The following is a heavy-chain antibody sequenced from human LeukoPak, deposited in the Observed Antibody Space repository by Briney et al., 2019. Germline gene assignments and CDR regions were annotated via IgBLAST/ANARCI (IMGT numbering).Heavy chain of an antibody. Sequence: GRSLRLSCAAYGFTFSSYGMHWVSQAPGKGLEWVAVISYDGSNKYYADSVKGRFTISRDNSKNTLYLQMNSLRAEDTAVYYCAKSRGCSSTSCLVDYWGQGTLVTVSS. J-gene: IGHJ4*02. V-gene: IGHV3-30*18. D-gene: IGHD2-2*01. CDR3: AKSRGCSSTSCLVDY. CDR1: GFTFSSYG. CDR2: ISYDGSNK.